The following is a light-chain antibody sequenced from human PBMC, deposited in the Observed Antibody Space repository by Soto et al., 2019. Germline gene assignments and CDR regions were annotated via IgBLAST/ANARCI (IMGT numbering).Light chain of an antibody. CDR3: QVWDSNSDHPV. Sequence: SYELTQPPSVSVAPGQTARITCGGTNIGSDPVHWYQQKPGQAPVLVVYDDGDRPSGIPERFSGSKSGSTATLTISRVEAGDEADYYCQVWDSNSDHPVFGGGTKLTVL. J-gene: IGLJ2*01. V-gene: IGLV3-21*02. CDR2: DDG. CDR1: NIGSDP.